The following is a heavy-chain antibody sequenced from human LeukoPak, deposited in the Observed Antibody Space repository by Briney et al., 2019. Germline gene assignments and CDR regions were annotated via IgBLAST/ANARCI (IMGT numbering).Heavy chain of an antibody. V-gene: IGHV1-18*01. J-gene: IGHJ5*01. CDR3: ARDLWNFYDDSGYNRDFDS. Sequence: ASVKVSCKATSRISWVRQAPGQGLEWMGWIGTYGGDTYYAQKFQGRITVTTDTSTSTVYMEPRNLRSDDTAVHYCARDLWNFYDDSGYNRDFDSWGQGTLVTVSS. CDR1: TSR. D-gene: IGHD3-22*01. CDR2: IGTYGGDT.